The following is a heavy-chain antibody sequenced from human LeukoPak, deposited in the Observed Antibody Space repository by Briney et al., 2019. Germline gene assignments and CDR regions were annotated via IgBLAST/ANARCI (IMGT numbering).Heavy chain of an antibody. CDR1: GGSISSSSHY. Sequence: SETLSLTCIVSGGSISSSSHYWGWIRQPPGTGLEWIGSIYYSGSTYYNPSLKSRVTISVDTSKNQFSLKLSSVTAADTAVYYCAREGYYDFWSGYYARIYYYYYMDVWGKGTTVTVSS. CDR2: IYYSGST. D-gene: IGHD3-3*01. J-gene: IGHJ6*03. V-gene: IGHV4-39*07. CDR3: AREGYYDFWSGYYARIYYYYYMDV.